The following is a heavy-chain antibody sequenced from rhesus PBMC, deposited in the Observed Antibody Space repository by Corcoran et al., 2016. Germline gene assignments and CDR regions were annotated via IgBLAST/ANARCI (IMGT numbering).Heavy chain of an antibody. V-gene: IGHV1-156D*01. Sequence: EVQLVQSGAEVKTPGASVQVSCTLSGYTFPELSMHWVRQAPGKGLDWRGGVDPVYGEIIHAEKFQDRVTMTEDTSTDTAYMELSSLRSEDTAVYYCARGSTVTNYWYFDLWGPGTPITISS. CDR3: ARGSTVTNYWYFDL. J-gene: IGHJ2*01. CDR1: GYTFPELS. CDR2: VDPVYGEI. D-gene: IGHD4-35*01.